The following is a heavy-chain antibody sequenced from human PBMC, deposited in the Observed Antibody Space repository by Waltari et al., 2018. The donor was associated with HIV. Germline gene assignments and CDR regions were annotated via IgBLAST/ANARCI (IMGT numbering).Heavy chain of an antibody. D-gene: IGHD3-9*01. CDR1: VSTFGICA. V-gene: IGHV3-30-3*01. J-gene: IGHJ4*02. CDR3: AGGYYYSLLTGYLYPFDY. CDR2: ITYNGAKE. Sequence: QVQLVESGGVGVQLGRSWSRAGSAPVSTFGICAALWVPQAPGKGLEWVAAITYNGAKEYYADSVRGRFTISRDNSKTTLYLQMNSLRAEDTAVYYCAGGYYYSLLTGYLYPFDYWGQGTLVTVSS.